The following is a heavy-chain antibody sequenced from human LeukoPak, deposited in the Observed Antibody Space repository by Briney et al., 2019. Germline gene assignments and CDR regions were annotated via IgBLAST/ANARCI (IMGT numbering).Heavy chain of an antibody. J-gene: IGHJ3*02. CDR3: ARGIGTSYDSSRDAFDI. Sequence: SQTLSLTCTVSAGSINSGDYYWSWIRQPAGKGQEWIGRIYSPGTNYNYNPSVKSRVTISIDTSKNQFSLKLTSVTAADTAVYYCARGIGTSYDSSRDAFDIWGQGTMVTVSS. CDR2: IYSPGTN. CDR1: AGSINSGDYY. V-gene: IGHV4-61*02. D-gene: IGHD3-22*01.